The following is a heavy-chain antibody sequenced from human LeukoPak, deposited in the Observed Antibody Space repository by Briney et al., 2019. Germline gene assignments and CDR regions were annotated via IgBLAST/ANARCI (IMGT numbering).Heavy chain of an antibody. CDR2: ISSTGST. D-gene: IGHD3-10*01. Sequence: SETLSLTCTVSGGSISSYYWSWIRQPAGKGLEYLGRISSTGSTNYNPSLRSRVTISADTSKNHFSLKLTSVTAADTAVYYCARDQTYSGSGIYTYFDYWGQGILVTVSS. CDR3: ARDQTYSGSGIYTYFDY. J-gene: IGHJ4*02. CDR1: GGSISSYY. V-gene: IGHV4-4*07.